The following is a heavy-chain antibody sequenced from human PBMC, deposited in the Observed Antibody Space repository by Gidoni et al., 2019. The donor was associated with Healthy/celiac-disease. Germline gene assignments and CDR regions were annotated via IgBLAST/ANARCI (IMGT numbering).Heavy chain of an antibody. CDR1: GYTFTGYY. CDR3: AREYYYDSSGYYSWYFDL. J-gene: IGHJ2*01. Sequence: QVQLVQSGAEGKKPGASVKVSCKASGYTFTGYYMHWVRQAPGQGLEWMGWINPNSGGTNYAQKFQGRVTMTRDTSISTAYMELSRLRSDDTAVYYCAREYYYDSSGYYSWYFDLWGRGTLVTVSS. D-gene: IGHD3-22*01. V-gene: IGHV1-2*02. CDR2: INPNSGGT.